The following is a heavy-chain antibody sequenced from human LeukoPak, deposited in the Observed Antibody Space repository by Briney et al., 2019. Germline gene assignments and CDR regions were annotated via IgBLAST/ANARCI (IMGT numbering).Heavy chain of an antibody. Sequence: GSLRLSCAASGFTFTTYAMSWVRQPPGKGLEWIGEINHSGSTNYNPSLKSRVTISVDTSKNQFSLKLSSVTAADMAVYYCARGGGVIPYWGQGTLVTVSS. CDR2: INHSGST. D-gene: IGHD3-16*02. CDR3: ARGGGVIPY. J-gene: IGHJ4*02. V-gene: IGHV4-34*01. CDR1: GFTFTTYA.